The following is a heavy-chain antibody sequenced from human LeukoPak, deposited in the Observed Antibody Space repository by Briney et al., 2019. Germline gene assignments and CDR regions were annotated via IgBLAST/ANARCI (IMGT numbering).Heavy chain of an antibody. D-gene: IGHD3-10*01. CDR3: ARQIGGSGSYYDY. Sequence: GEDLKISCKGSGYSFTSYWLGWVRQMPGKGLEWRGIIYPGDSDTRYSPSFQGQVSISADKYISTAYLKWSSLKASDTAMYYCARQIGGSGSYYDYWGQGTLVTVSS. J-gene: IGHJ4*02. CDR2: IYPGDSDT. V-gene: IGHV5-51*01. CDR1: GYSFTSYW.